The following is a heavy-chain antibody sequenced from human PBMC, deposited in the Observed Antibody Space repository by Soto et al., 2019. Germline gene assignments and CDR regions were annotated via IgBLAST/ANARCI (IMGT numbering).Heavy chain of an antibody. Sequence: PSETLSLTCTVSGGSISSSSYYWGWIRQPPGKGLEWIESIYYSGSTYYNPSLKSRVTISVDTSKNQFSLKLSSVTAADTAVYYCARQPRISTGYSGHFVSWGQGTLVTVPP. CDR3: ARQPRISTGYSGHFVS. V-gene: IGHV4-39*01. J-gene: IGHJ4*02. D-gene: IGHD3-9*01. CDR2: IYYSGST. CDR1: GGSISSSSYY.